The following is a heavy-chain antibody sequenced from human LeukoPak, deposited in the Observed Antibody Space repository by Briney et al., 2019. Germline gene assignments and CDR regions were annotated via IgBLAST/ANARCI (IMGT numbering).Heavy chain of an antibody. V-gene: IGHV1-18*01. CDR1: GYTFTSYG. CDR3: ARSGYNSGWGHYYYYYYYMDV. D-gene: IGHD6-19*01. CDR2: SSAYNGNT. J-gene: IGHJ6*03. Sequence: GASVKVSCKASGYTFTSYGISWVRQAPGQGLEWMGWSSAYNGNTNYAQKLQGRVTMTTDTSTSTAYMELRSLRSDDTAVYYCARSGYNSGWGHYYYYYYYMDVWGKGTTVTVSS.